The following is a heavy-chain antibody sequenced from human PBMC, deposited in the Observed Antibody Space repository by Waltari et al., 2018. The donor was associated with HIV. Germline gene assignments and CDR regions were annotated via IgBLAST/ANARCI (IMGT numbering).Heavy chain of an antibody. CDR2: IIPIFGTA. CDR1: GGTFSSYA. J-gene: IGHJ4*02. V-gene: IGHV1-69*01. CDR3: ARGVVVTATTVVYYFDY. D-gene: IGHD2-21*02. Sequence: QVQLVQSGAEVKKPGSSVKVSCKASGGTFSSYAISWVRHAPGQGLEWMGGIIPIFGTANYAQKFQGRVTITADESTSTAYMGLSSLRSEDTAVYYCARGVVVTATTVVYYFDYWGQGTLVTVSS.